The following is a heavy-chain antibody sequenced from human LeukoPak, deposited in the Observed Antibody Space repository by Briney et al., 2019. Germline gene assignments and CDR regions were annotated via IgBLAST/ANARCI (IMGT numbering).Heavy chain of an antibody. J-gene: IGHJ4*02. V-gene: IGHV3-23*01. CDR2: ISDSGGYT. CDR1: GFTFTNSA. Sequence: GGSLRLSCAASGFTFTNSAMSWVRQAPGKGLEWVSVISDSGGYTVYADSVKDRFTISRDNSKNTLYLQMNNLRADDTAVYFCAGRLTDFWSGHNYYWGQGTLVTVSS. CDR3: AGRLTDFWSGHNYY. D-gene: IGHD3-3*01.